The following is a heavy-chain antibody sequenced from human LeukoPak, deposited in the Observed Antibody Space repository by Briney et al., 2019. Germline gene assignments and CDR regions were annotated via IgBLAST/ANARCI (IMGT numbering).Heavy chain of an antibody. D-gene: IGHD6-19*01. J-gene: IGHJ6*02. Sequence: GGSLRLSCAASGFTFSSYAMTWVRQAPGKGLEWVSVIYSGGSTYYADSVKGRFTISRDNSKNTLYLQMNSLRAEDTAVYYCAREYSSGWPYYYYYGMDVWGQGTTVTVSS. V-gene: IGHV3-66*01. CDR2: IYSGGST. CDR1: GFTFSSYA. CDR3: AREYSSGWPYYYYYGMDV.